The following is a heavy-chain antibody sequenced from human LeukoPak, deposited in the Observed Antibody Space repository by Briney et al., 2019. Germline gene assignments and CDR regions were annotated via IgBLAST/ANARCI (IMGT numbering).Heavy chain of an antibody. CDR2: INSDGSST. J-gene: IGHJ4*02. V-gene: IGHV3-74*01. CDR1: GFTFSSYW. D-gene: IGHD3-22*01. CDR3: ARGDYYDSSGDLDY. Sequence: GGSLRLSCAASGFTFSSYWMHWVRQAPGKGLVWVSRINSDGSSTSYADSVKGRFTISRNNAKNTLYLQMNSLRAEDTAVYYCARGDYYDSSGDLDYWGQGTLVTVSS.